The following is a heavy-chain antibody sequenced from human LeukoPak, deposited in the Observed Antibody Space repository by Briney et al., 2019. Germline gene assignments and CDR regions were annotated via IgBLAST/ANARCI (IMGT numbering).Heavy chain of an antibody. CDR1: GFTFGDYA. Sequence: GGSLRLSCTTSGFTFGDYAMSWFRQAPGRGLEWVGFIRSKAYGGTTEYAASVKGRFTISRDDAKSIAYLQMNSLKVEDTGVYYCIRGSLTTVGDYWGQGTLVTVSS. D-gene: IGHD4-23*01. J-gene: IGHJ4*02. V-gene: IGHV3-49*03. CDR2: IRSKAYGGTT. CDR3: IRGSLTTVGDY.